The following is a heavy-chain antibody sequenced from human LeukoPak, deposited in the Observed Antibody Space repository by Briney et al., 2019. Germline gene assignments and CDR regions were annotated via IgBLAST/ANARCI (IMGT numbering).Heavy chain of an antibody. CDR2: INPNSGGT. CDR3: ARERFHYYDSSGYGAFDI. J-gene: IGHJ3*02. V-gene: IGHV1-2*02. Sequence: GASVKVSCKASGYTFTGYYMHWVRQAPGQGLEWMGWINPNSGGTNYAQKFQGRVTMTRDTSISTAYMELSRLRSDDTAVYYCARERFHYYDSSGYGAFDIWGRGTMVTVSS. CDR1: GYTFTGYY. D-gene: IGHD3-22*01.